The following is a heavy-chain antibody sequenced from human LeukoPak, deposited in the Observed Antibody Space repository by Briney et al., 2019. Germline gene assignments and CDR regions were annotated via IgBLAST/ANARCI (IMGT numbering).Heavy chain of an antibody. D-gene: IGHD6-13*01. V-gene: IGHV1-58*01. CDR2: IVVGSGNT. CDR1: GFTFTSSA. J-gene: IGHJ4*02. Sequence: GTSVKVSCKASGFTFTSSAVQWVRQARGQRLEWIGWIVVGSGNTNYAQKFQERVTITRDMSTSTAYMELSSLRSEDTAVYYCAAIKRGIAAAGSIDYWGQGTLVTVSS. CDR3: AAIKRGIAAAGSIDY.